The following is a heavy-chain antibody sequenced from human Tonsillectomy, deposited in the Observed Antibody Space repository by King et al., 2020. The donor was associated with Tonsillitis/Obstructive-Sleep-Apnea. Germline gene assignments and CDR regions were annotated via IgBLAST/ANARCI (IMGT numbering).Heavy chain of an antibody. Sequence: QLVQSGAEVKKPGASVKVSCKVSGYILTELSMDWVRQAPGKGLEWMGGFDPEDGETVYAQKFQGRVTMTEDTSTDTAYMELSSLRSEDTAVYYCATDDGGEYLAAAFDIWGQGTMVTVSS. CDR2: FDPEDGET. D-gene: IGHD4-17*01. J-gene: IGHJ3*02. CDR3: ATDDGGEYLAAAFDI. V-gene: IGHV1-24*01. CDR1: GYILTELS.